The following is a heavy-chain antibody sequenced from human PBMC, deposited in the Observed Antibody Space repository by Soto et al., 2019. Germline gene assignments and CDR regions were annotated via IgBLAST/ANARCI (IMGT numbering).Heavy chain of an antibody. J-gene: IGHJ6*02. CDR1: GFTFSTYA. D-gene: IGHD6-6*01. CDR2: ISGGGGST. CDR3: AKVSMGALTFTDYYYYGLDV. V-gene: IGHV3-23*01. Sequence: PGGSLRLSCAASGFTFSTYAMNWVRQAPGKGLEWVSAISGGGGSTYYADPVKGRVTISRDNSKNTLYLQMNSMRAEETAVYYCAKVSMGALTFTDYYYYGLDVWCQGTTVTAP.